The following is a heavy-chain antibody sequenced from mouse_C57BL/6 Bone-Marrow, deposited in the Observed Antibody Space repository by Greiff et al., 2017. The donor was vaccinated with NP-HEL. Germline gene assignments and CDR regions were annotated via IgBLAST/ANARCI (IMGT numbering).Heavy chain of an antibody. J-gene: IGHJ2*01. CDR2: IYPGSGST. V-gene: IGHV1-55*01. CDR3: ARDITTVVATDY. Sequence: VQLQQPGAELVKPGASVKMSCKASGYTFTSYWITWVKQRPGQGLEWIGDIYPGSGSTKYNEKFKSKATLTVDTSSSTAYMQLSSLTSEDSAVYYCARDITTVVATDYWGQGTTLTVSS. D-gene: IGHD1-1*01. CDR1: GYTFTSYW.